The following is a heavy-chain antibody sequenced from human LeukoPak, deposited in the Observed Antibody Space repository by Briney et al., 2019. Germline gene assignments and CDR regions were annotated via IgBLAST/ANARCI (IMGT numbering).Heavy chain of an antibody. CDR3: ARDGWFGDYNWFDP. V-gene: IGHV3-21*01. CDR1: GFTFSNSA. J-gene: IGHJ5*02. Sequence: SGGSLRLSCVVSGFTFSNSAMNWVRQAPGKGLEGVSFISSSSSDIHYVDSVKGRFTISRDNAKNSLFLQMNNLRADDTAVYYCARDGWFGDYNWFDPWGQGTLVTVSS. CDR2: ISSSSSDI. D-gene: IGHD3-10*01.